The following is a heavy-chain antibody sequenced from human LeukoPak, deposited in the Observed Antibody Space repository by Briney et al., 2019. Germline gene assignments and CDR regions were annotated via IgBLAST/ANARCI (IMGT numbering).Heavy chain of an antibody. CDR1: GASVDSHSW. J-gene: IGHJ4*02. CDR2: IYRNGAA. Sequence: PSENLSLTCAVSGASVDSHSWWSWVRQPPGKGLEWIGEIYRNGAANYKPSLKSRVTMSIDTSKNYFSLKLTSVTAADTAVYYCAYNRNFALDNWGQGTLVTVSS. CDR3: AYNRNFALDN. D-gene: IGHD1-14*01. V-gene: IGHV4/OR15-8*02.